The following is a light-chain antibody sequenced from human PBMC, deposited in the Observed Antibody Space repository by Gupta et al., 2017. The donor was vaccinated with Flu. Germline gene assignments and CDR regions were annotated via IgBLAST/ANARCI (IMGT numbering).Light chain of an antibody. CDR1: SGSVSTSYS. Sequence: QTVVTQEPSFSVSPGGTVTLTCGLSSGSVSTSYSPTWYQQTPGQAPRTLIYSTNTRSSGVPDRFSGSILGNKAALTITGAQADDESDYYCVLYMGSGVSLFGGGTKLTVL. CDR3: VLYMGSGVSL. V-gene: IGLV8-61*01. J-gene: IGLJ3*02. CDR2: STN.